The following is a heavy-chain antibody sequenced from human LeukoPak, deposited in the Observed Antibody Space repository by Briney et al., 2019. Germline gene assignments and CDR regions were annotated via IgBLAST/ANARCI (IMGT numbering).Heavy chain of an antibody. V-gene: IGHV3-30*02. J-gene: IGHJ4*02. D-gene: IGHD2-2*01. Sequence: GGSLRLSCAASGFTFSSYGMHWVRQAPGKGLEWVAFIRYDGSNKYYADSVKGRFTISRDNSKNTLYLQMNSLRAEDTAVYYCAKDQEYQLPYYFDYWGQATLVTVSS. CDR1: GFTFSSYG. CDR2: IRYDGSNK. CDR3: AKDQEYQLPYYFDY.